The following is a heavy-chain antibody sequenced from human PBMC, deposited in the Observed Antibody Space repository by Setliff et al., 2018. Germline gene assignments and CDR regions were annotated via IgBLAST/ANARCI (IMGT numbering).Heavy chain of an antibody. V-gene: IGHV3-11*04. J-gene: IGHJ4*02. CDR3: AKDRGTTAGWIDY. CDR1: GYSFSNFW. Sequence: GESLKISCKGSGYSFSNFWIGWVRQMPGKGLEWVSYIGESGNNIHYADSVKGRFTISRDNAKNSLYLQMNSLRVEDTAVYYCAKDRGTTAGWIDYWGQGTLVTVSS. D-gene: IGHD4-17*01. CDR2: IGESGNNI.